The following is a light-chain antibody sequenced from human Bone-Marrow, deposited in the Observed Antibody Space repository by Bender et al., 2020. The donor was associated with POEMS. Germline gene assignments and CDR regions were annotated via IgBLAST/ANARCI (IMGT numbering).Light chain of an antibody. Sequence: QSALTQPASVSGSPGQSITISCTGTSSDVGSYNLVSWYQLHPGKAPKLIIYEVYKRPSGVSNRFSGSKSGTSASLAISGLQSEDEAAYYCSAWDDSLHGPVFGGGTKLTVL. J-gene: IGLJ3*02. V-gene: IGLV2-14*02. CDR3: SAWDDSLHGPV. CDR1: SSDVGSYNL. CDR2: EVY.